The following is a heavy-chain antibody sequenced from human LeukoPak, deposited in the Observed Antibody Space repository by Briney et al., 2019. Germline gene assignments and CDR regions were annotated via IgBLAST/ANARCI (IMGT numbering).Heavy chain of an antibody. CDR2: ISGSGGST. J-gene: IGHJ4*02. V-gene: IGHV3-23*01. Sequence: GGSLRLSCAASGFTFSSYAMSWVRQAPGKGLEWVSVISGSGGSTYYADSVKGRFTISRDNSKNTLYLQMNSLRAEDTAVYYCARGYYDNSGYYFPFDFWGQGTLVTVSS. CDR3: ARGYYDNSGYYFPFDF. D-gene: IGHD3-22*01. CDR1: GFTFSSYA.